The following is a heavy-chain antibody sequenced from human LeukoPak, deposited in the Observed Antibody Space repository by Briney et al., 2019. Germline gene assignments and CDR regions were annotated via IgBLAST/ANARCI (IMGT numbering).Heavy chain of an antibody. Sequence: SETLSLTCTVSGYSISSGYYWGWIRQPPGKGLEWIGSIYHSGSTYYNQSLKSRVTISVDTSKNQFSLKLSSVTAADTAVYYCARGGAHISGMDVWGKGTTVTVSS. D-gene: IGHD2-21*01. CDR3: ARGGAHISGMDV. CDR1: GYSISSGYY. J-gene: IGHJ6*04. V-gene: IGHV4-38-2*02. CDR2: IYHSGST.